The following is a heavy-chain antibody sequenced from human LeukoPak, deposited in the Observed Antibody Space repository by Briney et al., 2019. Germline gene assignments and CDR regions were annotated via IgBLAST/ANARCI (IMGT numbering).Heavy chain of an antibody. CDR3: AREAGDSSGWYNWFDP. CDR2: IKQDGSEK. Sequence: GSLRLSCAASGFTFSSYWMSWVRQAPGKGRERVANIKQDGSEKNYVDSVKGRFTISRDNAKNSLYLQMNSLRAEDTAVYYCAREAGDSSGWYNWFDPWGQGTLVTVSS. V-gene: IGHV3-7*01. CDR1: GFTFSSYW. J-gene: IGHJ5*02. D-gene: IGHD6-19*01.